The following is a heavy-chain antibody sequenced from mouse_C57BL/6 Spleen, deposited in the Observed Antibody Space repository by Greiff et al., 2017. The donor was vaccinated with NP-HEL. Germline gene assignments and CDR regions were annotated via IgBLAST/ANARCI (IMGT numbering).Heavy chain of an antibody. V-gene: IGHV1-52*01. J-gene: IGHJ4*01. Sequence: VQLQQSGAELVRPGSSVKLSCKASGYTFTSYWMHWVKQRPIQGLEWIGNIDPSDSETHYNQKFKDKATLTVDKSSSTAYMQLSSLTSEDSAVYYCARWSYYSSYHPYYYAMDYWGQGTSVTVSS. CDR1: GYTFTSYW. CDR2: IDPSDSET. D-gene: IGHD2-5*01. CDR3: ARWSYYSSYHPYYYAMDY.